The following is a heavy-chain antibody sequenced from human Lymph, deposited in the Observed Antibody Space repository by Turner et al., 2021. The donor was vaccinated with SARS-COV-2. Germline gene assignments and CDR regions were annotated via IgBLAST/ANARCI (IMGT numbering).Heavy chain of an antibody. J-gene: IGHJ4*02. CDR1: GGSISSGDYY. V-gene: IGHV4-30-4*01. D-gene: IGHD2-8*01. Sequence: QVQLQESGPGLVKPSQTLSLTCTVSGGSISSGDYYWGWIRQPPGKGLEWIGYSYDSGSTFNNPALKSRVTISVDTSKNQFSLKLSSVTAADTAVYYCARVVVLRRAYFDYWGQGTLVTVSS. CDR2: SYDSGST. CDR3: ARVVVLRRAYFDY.